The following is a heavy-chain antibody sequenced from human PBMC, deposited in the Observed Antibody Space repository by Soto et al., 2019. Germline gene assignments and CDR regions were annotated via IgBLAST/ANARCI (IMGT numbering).Heavy chain of an antibody. CDR2: IKSKTDGGTP. CDR1: GFTFTTAW. V-gene: IGHV3-15*07. J-gene: IGHJ6*02. CDR3: TTDDDPPSIFGVVPPRVYYYGMDV. Sequence: GGSLRLSCAASGFTFTTAWINWVRQAPGKGLEWVGRIKSKTDGGTPDFAAPVRGRFAISRDDSKSMVYLQMNSLKTEDTAVYYCTTDDDPPSIFGVVPPRVYYYGMDVWGQGTTVTVSS. D-gene: IGHD3-3*01.